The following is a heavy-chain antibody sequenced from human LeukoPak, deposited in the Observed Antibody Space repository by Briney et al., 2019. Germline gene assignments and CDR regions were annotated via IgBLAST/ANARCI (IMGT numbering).Heavy chain of an antibody. D-gene: IGHD6-19*01. CDR3: AKAVAGTLYFDY. J-gene: IGHJ4*02. CDR2: ISGSGGST. V-gene: IGHV3-23*01. Sequence: GGSLRLSCAASGFTFSSYAMSWVRQAPGKGLEWVSAISGSGGSTYYADSVKGRFTISRDNSKNTLYLQMNCLRAEDTAVYYCAKAVAGTLYFDYWGQGTLVTVSS. CDR1: GFTFSSYA.